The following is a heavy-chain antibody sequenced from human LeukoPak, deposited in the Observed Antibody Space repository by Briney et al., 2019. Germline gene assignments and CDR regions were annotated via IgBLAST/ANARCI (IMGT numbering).Heavy chain of an antibody. Sequence: GASVKVSCKVSGCTLTELSMHWVRQAPGKGLEWMGGFDPEDGETIYAQKFQGRVTMTEDTSTDTAYMELSSLRSEDTAVYYCATDARGDWNMDVWGQGTTVTVSS. CDR2: FDPEDGET. V-gene: IGHV1-24*01. J-gene: IGHJ6*02. CDR3: ATDARGDWNMDV. CDR1: GCTLTELS. D-gene: IGHD1-1*01.